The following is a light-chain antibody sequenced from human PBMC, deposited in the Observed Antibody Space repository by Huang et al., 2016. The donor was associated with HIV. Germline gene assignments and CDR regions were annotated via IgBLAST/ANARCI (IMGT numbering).Light chain of an antibody. CDR2: AAS. V-gene: IGKV1-39*01. CDR3: QQSYSALSS. Sequence: IQMTQSPTSLSASIGDRVSIACRANQNINTYLNWYQQKPGKAPKLLISAASTLHRGVPSRFSGSGSGTDFTLTIRGLQLDDFATYYCQQSYSALSSFGPGTRL. CDR1: QNINTY. J-gene: IGKJ5*01.